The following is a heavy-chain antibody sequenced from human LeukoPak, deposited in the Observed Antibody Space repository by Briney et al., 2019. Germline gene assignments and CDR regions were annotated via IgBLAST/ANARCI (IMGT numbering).Heavy chain of an antibody. J-gene: IGHJ4*02. CDR1: GGTMSNYY. CDR3: ARYCCSVGCQVFDY. D-gene: IGHD2-15*01. Sequence: SETLSLTCTASGGTMSNYYWSWIRQPPGKGLEWIGHIDYSGRTSYNPSLESRVTISVDTSRNQISLKLSSVTAAHTAVYFCARYCCSVGCQVFDYWGQGALVTVSS. V-gene: IGHV4-59*08. CDR2: IDYSGRT.